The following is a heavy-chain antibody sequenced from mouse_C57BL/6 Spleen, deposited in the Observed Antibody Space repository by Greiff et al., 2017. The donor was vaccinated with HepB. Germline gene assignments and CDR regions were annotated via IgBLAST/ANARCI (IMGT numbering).Heavy chain of an antibody. Sequence: EVQLVESEGGLVQPGSSMKLSCTASGFTFSDYYMAWVRQVPEKGLEWVANINYDGSSTYYLDSLKSRFIISRDNAKNILYLQMSSLKSEDTATYYCARDGGYQFDYWGQGTTLTVSS. CDR1: GFTFSDYY. J-gene: IGHJ2*01. CDR2: INYDGSST. CDR3: ARDGGYQFDY. V-gene: IGHV5-16*01.